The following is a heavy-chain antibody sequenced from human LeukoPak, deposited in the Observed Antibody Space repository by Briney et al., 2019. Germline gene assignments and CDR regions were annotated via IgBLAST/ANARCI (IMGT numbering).Heavy chain of an antibody. J-gene: IGHJ4*02. CDR1: GFTFSDFA. D-gene: IGHD2-15*01. CDR3: ARDHRGSGPLDY. Sequence: PGRSLRLSYAASGFTFSDFAMHWVRQAPGKGLEWVAVISHDGNNQYYADSVKGRFTISRDTSKNTLYLQMNSLRAEDTAVFYCARDHRGSGPLDYWGQGTLVTVSS. CDR2: ISHDGNNQ. V-gene: IGHV3-30-3*01.